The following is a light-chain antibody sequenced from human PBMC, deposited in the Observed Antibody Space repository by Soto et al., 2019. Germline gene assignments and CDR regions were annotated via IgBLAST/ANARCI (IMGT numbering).Light chain of an antibody. CDR3: SSYTSSSTLG. V-gene: IGLV2-14*01. Sequence: QSVLTQPASVSGSPGQSITISCTGTSSDVGGYNYVSWYQQHPGKAPKLMIYEVSNRPSGVSNRCSGSKSGNTASLTISGRQAEDEADYYCSSYTSSSTLGFGGGTKVTVL. CDR1: SSDVGGYNY. CDR2: EVS. J-gene: IGLJ2*01.